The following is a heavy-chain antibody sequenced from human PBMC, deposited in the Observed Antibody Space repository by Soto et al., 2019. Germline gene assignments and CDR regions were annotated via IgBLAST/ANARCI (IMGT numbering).Heavy chain of an antibody. CDR2: ISGSGGST. V-gene: IGHV3-23*01. J-gene: IGHJ1*01. Sequence: GGSLRLSCAASGFTFSSYAMNWVRQAPGKGLEWVSAISGSGGSTYYADSVKGRFTISRDNSKNTLYLQMNSLRAEDTAVYYCARSAVAGTAEYFQHWGQGTLVTVSS. CDR1: GFTFSSYA. CDR3: ARSAVAGTAEYFQH. D-gene: IGHD6-19*01.